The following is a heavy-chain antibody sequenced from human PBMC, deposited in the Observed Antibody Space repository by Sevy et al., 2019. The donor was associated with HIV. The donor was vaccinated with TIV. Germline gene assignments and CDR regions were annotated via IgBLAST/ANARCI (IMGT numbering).Heavy chain of an antibody. CDR3: ARAPLLRFLEWLLPRASFDP. CDR1: GYTFTSYG. D-gene: IGHD3-3*01. CDR2: ISAYNGNT. J-gene: IGHJ5*02. V-gene: IGHV1-18*01. Sequence: ASVKVSCKAPGYTFTSYGISWVRQAPGQGLEWMGWISAYNGNTNYAQKLQGRVTMTTDTSTSTAYMELRSLRSDDTAVYYCARAPLLRFLEWLLPRASFDPWGQGTLVTVSS.